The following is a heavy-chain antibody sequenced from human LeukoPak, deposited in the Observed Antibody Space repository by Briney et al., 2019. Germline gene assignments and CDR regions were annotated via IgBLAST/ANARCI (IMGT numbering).Heavy chain of an antibody. Sequence: NPSETLSLTCTVSGGSISSSSYYWGWIRRPPGKGLEWIGSIYYSGSTYYNPSLKSRVTISVDTSKNQFSLKLSSVTAADTAVYYCARVIAVAGLGWFDPWGQGTLVTVSS. V-gene: IGHV4-39*01. J-gene: IGHJ5*02. CDR1: GGSISSSSYY. CDR2: IYYSGST. CDR3: ARVIAVAGLGWFDP. D-gene: IGHD6-19*01.